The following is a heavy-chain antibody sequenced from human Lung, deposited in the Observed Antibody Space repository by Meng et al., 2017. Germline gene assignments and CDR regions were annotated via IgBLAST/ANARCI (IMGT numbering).Heavy chain of an antibody. Sequence: VQLQRCGAGVLNPSETLSLTCVASGGSFSDYYWSWIRQPPGKGLEWIGEINHSGSTNYNPSLESRATISVDTSQNNLSLKLSSVTAADSAVYYCARGPTTMAHDFDYWGQGTLVTVSS. CDR1: GGSFSDYY. J-gene: IGHJ4*02. D-gene: IGHD4-11*01. CDR2: INHSGST. CDR3: ARGPTTMAHDFDY. V-gene: IGHV4-34*02.